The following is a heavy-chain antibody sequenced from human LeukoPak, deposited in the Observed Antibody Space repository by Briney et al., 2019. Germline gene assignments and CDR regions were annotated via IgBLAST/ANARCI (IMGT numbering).Heavy chain of an antibody. Sequence: PSETRSLTCAVYGGSFSAYYWSWIRQSQGKGLEWIAEINHRGDTNYNPSVKSRVSISVDTSKNQFSLKVTSLTAADTAVYYCARGPTISETGYFDYWGQGTLVTVSS. CDR1: GGSFSAYY. CDR3: ARGPTISETGYFDY. D-gene: IGHD1-1*01. J-gene: IGHJ4*03. V-gene: IGHV4-34*01. CDR2: INHRGDT.